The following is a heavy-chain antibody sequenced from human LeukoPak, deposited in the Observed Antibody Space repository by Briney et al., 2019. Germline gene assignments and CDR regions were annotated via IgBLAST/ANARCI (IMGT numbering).Heavy chain of an antibody. CDR3: ATYGAYCSSTSCYSTFDY. CDR2: IYYSGST. CDR1: GGSISSSSYY. V-gene: IGHV4-39*01. D-gene: IGHD2-2*01. Sequence: PSDTLSLTCTVSGGSISSSSYYWGWIRKPPGKGLEWIESIYYSGSTYYNPSLKSRVTISVDTSKNQFSMKLSSVTAADTAVYYCATYGAYCSSTSCYSTFDYWGQGTPVTVSS. J-gene: IGHJ4*02.